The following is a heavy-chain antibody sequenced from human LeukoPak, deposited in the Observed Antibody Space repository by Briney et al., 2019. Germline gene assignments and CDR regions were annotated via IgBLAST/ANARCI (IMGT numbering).Heavy chain of an antibody. CDR2: IYFIRST. CDR1: RGSISSYY. V-gene: IGHV4-59*01. J-gene: IGHJ4*02. D-gene: IGHD4-17*01. Sequence: SGTLSLTCTVSRGSISSYYWSWIRQPPGKGLEWIWYIYFIRSTTYNTPLKRRVTLSVDTSKNQFSLKLSSVTAADTAVYYCARSDYGDYVPLDYWGQGTLVTVSS. CDR3: ARSDYGDYVPLDY.